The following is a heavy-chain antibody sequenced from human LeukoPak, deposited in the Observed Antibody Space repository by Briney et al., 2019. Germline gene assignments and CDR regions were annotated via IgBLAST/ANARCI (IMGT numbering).Heavy chain of an antibody. J-gene: IGHJ4*02. CDR1: GFIFSTYD. CDR3: SRSGSYFDY. D-gene: IGHD1-26*01. V-gene: IGHV3-48*02. Sequence: PGGSLRLSCAASGFIFSTYDMNWGRQAPGKGLEWVSYISSSSGTIYYADSVKGRFTISRDNAKNSLYLQMNSLRDEDTAVYYCSRSGSYFDYWGQGTLVTVSS. CDR2: ISSSSGTI.